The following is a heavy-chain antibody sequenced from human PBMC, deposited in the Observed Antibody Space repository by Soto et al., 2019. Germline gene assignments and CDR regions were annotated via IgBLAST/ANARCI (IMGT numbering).Heavy chain of an antibody. V-gene: IGHV3-30*18. CDR3: AKEGSYCSGGSCPAEPNWFDP. D-gene: IGHD2-15*01. CDR1: GFTFSSYG. J-gene: IGHJ5*02. CDR2: ISYDGSNK. Sequence: GGSLRLSCAASGFTFSSYGMHWVRQAPGKGLEWVAVISYDGSNKYYADSVKGRFTISRDNSKNTLYLQMNSLRAEDTAVYYCAKEGSYCSGGSCPAEPNWFDPWGQGTLVTVSS.